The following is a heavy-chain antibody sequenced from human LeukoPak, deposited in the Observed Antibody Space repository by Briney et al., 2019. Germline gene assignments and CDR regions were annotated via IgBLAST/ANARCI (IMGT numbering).Heavy chain of an antibody. Sequence: SVKVSCKASGGTFSSYAISWVRQAPGQGLEWMGRIIPIFGTANYAQKFQGRGTITADEYTSTAYMDLSSLRSEDTAVYYCARTDIVVVPAATPYYYYMDVWGKGTTVTVSS. CDR3: ARTDIVVVPAATPYYYYMDV. D-gene: IGHD2-2*01. V-gene: IGHV1-69*15. J-gene: IGHJ6*03. CDR1: GGTFSSYA. CDR2: IIPIFGTA.